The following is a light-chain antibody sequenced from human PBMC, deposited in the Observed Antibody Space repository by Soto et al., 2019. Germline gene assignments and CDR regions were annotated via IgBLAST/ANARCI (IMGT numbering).Light chain of an antibody. J-gene: IGKJ1*01. CDR2: DVF. Sequence: EIVLTQSPGTLSLSPGDGATLSCRASQTLRSGYLAWYQHKPGQAPRLLIYDVFSRATGVPDRFSGSGSGTDFTLTIRRLEPEDFAVYYCQHYGSSHRAFGQGTKVEVK. V-gene: IGKV3-20*01. CDR3: QHYGSSHRA. CDR1: QTLRSGY.